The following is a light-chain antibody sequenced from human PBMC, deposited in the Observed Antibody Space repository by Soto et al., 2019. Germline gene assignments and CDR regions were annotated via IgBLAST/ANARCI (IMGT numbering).Light chain of an antibody. V-gene: IGLV1-40*01. CDR1: RSNIGAGYD. Sequence: QSVLTQPPSVSGAPGQRVTISCTGSRSNIGAGYDVHWYQQLPGTAPKLLIYGNSNRPSGVPDRFSGSKSGNSASLAITGLQAEDEADYYCQSYDSSLSGYVVFGGGTKVTVL. J-gene: IGLJ2*01. CDR3: QSYDSSLSGYVV. CDR2: GNS.